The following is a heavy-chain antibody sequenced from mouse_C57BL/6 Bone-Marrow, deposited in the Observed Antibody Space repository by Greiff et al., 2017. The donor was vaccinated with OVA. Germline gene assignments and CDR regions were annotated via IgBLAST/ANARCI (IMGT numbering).Heavy chain of an antibody. V-gene: IGHV1-26*01. Sequence: VQLQQSGPELVKPRASVKISCKASGYTFTDYYMNWVKQSHGKSLEWIGDINPNNGGTSYNQKFKGKATLTVDKSSSTAYMELRSLTSEDSAVYYCATLWLRRRGDYWGQGTTLTVSS. D-gene: IGHD2-2*01. CDR1: GYTFTDYY. CDR2: INPNNGGT. J-gene: IGHJ2*01. CDR3: ATLWLRRRGDY.